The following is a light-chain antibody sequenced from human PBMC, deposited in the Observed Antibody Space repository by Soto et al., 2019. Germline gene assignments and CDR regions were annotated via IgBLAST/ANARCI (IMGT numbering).Light chain of an antibody. CDR3: SSYTSSSTYV. Sequence: QSALTQPASVSGSPGQSITISCTGTSSDVGGYNYVSWYQQHPGKAPKLMIYEVSNRPSGVSNRFSGSKSGNTASLTISGLQADVEADYYCSSYTSSSTYVFGTGTKLTVL. CDR2: EVS. J-gene: IGLJ1*01. CDR1: SSDVGGYNY. V-gene: IGLV2-14*01.